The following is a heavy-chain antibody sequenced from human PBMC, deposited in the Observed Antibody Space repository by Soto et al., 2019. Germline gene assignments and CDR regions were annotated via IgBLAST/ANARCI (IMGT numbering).Heavy chain of an antibody. CDR1: GDSISSYY. CDR3: ALRSMAVVPEY. J-gene: IGHJ4*02. D-gene: IGHD3-22*01. CDR2: RYYGRRA. V-gene: IGHV4-59*01. Sequence: QVQLQESGPGLVKPSETLSLTCAVSGDSISSYYCMWIRQPPGKGLESIGYRYYGRRANYNPSLKSPVPLSVDTSTNQCSLTLSAMTAADTAVYYCALRSMAVVPEYWGQGTLVTVSS.